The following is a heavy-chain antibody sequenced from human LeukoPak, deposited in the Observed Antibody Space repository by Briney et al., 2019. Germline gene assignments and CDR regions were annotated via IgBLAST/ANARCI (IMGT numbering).Heavy chain of an antibody. CDR2: IYPGDSDT. CDR3: ARRLRAPILTGYYEDAFDI. V-gene: IGHV5-51*01. D-gene: IGHD3-9*01. CDR1: GYSFTSYW. J-gene: IGHJ3*02. Sequence: HGESLKISCKGSGYSFTSYWIGWVRQMPGKGLEWMGIIYPGDSDTRYSPSFQGQVTISADKSISTAYLQWSSLKASDTAMYYCARRLRAPILTGYYEDAFDIWGQGTMVTVSS.